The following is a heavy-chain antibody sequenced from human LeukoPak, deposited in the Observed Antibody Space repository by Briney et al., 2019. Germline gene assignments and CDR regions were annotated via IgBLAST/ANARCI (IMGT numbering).Heavy chain of an antibody. CDR1: GFTFSNYA. CDR2: ILGSGGST. CDR3: AKWGDYDVLTGYYVPDY. J-gene: IGHJ4*02. V-gene: IGHV3-23*01. Sequence: GGSLRLSCAASGFTFSNYAMSWVRQAPGQGQGLVSAILGSGGSTYYADSVKGRFTVSRDNYKSTLYLQMNSLRAEDTALYYCAKWGDYDVLTGYYVPDYWGQGTLVTVSS. D-gene: IGHD3-9*01.